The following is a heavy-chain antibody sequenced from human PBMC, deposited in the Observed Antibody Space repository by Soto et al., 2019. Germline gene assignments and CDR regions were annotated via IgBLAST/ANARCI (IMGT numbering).Heavy chain of an antibody. CDR1: GGSFSGDY. D-gene: IGHD3-10*01. CDR3: ARDPPMVRGVIIPGDYYYGFDV. V-gene: IGHV4-34*01. CDR2: INHSGST. Sequence: SETLSLTCGVYGGSFSGDYWSWIRQSPGKGLEWIGEINHSGSTNYSPSLKSRVTISVDTSKNHFSLNLSSVTAADTAVYYCARDPPMVRGVIIPGDYYYGFDVWGQGTTVT. J-gene: IGHJ6*02.